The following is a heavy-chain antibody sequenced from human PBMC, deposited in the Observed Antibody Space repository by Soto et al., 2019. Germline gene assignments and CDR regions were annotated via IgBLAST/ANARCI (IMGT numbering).Heavy chain of an antibody. V-gene: IGHV1-18*01. CDR1: GYIFSDFG. J-gene: IGHJ4*02. CDR3: ARVESRLDYSTTPFDS. D-gene: IGHD4-4*01. CDR2: ISVDNGKA. Sequence: QVHLVQPGTEVKKPGASVRVSCKASGYIFSDFGITWVRQAPGQGLEWLGWISVDNGKAHYGQKFQGRVTMTTGTTTNTAYMDLQRLKSDDTAVYYCARVESRLDYSTTPFDSWGQGTLVTVSS.